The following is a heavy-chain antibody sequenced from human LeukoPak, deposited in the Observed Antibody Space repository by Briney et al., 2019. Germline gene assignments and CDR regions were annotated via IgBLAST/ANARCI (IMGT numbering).Heavy chain of an antibody. J-gene: IGHJ4*02. CDR2: INHSGST. CDR1: GGSFSGYY. Sequence: SETLSLTCAVYGGSFSGYYWSWIRQPPGKGLEWIGEINHSGSTNYNPSLKSRATISVDTSKNQFSLKLSSVTAADTAVYYCASMYYYDSSGYPVWGQGTLVTVSS. V-gene: IGHV4-34*01. D-gene: IGHD3-22*01. CDR3: ASMYYYDSSGYPV.